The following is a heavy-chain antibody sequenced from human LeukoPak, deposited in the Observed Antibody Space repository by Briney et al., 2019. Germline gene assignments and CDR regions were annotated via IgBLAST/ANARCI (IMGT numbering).Heavy chain of an antibody. D-gene: IGHD3-22*01. CDR2: IYSGGGT. CDR3: ARGMGDSSGYHLYHFDY. CDR1: GFTVSSNY. J-gene: IGHJ4*02. V-gene: IGHV3-53*01. Sequence: GGSLRLSCAASGFTVSSNYMSWVRQAPGKGLEWVSVIYSGGGTYYADPVKGRFTISRDNSKNTLYLQMNSLRAEDMAVYYCARGMGDSSGYHLYHFDYWGQGTLVAVSS.